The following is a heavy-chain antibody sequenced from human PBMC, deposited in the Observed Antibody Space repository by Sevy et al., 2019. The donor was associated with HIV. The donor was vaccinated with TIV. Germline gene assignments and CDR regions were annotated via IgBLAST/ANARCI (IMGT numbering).Heavy chain of an antibody. CDR2: IFPGDSDS. Sequence: GESLKISCKVSRYSFTNYWIAWVRQMPGNGLEWMGIIFPGDSDSRYSPSFQGQVTISADKSSSTVFLQWSSLKASDTAIYYCAGGYCSSTSCYKGLDSWGKGTLVTVSS. D-gene: IGHD2-2*02. J-gene: IGHJ4*02. CDR3: AGGYCSSTSCYKGLDS. CDR1: RYSFTNYW. V-gene: IGHV5-51*01.